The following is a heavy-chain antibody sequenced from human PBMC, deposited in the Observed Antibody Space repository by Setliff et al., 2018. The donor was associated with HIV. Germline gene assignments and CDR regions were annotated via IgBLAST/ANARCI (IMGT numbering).Heavy chain of an antibody. Sequence: GASVKVSCKGSGYTFTGYYVHWVRLAPGQGLEWMGWINPNVGGTTYAQKFQGRVTMTRDTSISTAYMELSRLTSDYTAVYYCARSSISEYLLYYWGHGTLVTVSS. D-gene: IGHD2-2*02. CDR2: INPNVGGT. CDR3: ARSSISEYLLYY. V-gene: IGHV1-2*02. CDR1: GYTFTGYY. J-gene: IGHJ4*01.